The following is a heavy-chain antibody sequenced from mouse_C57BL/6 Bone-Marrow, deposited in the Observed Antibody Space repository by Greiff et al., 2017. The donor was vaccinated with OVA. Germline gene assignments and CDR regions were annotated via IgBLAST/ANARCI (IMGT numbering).Heavy chain of an antibody. V-gene: IGHV1-52*01. J-gene: IGHJ1*03. D-gene: IGHD1-2*01. CDR1: GYTFTSYW. CDR2: IDPSDSET. Sequence: VQLQQPGAELVRPGSSVTLSCKASGYTFTSYWMHWVKQRPMQGLEWIGNIDPSDSETPYNQKFKDKATLTVDKSSSTAYMQLRSLTSEDSAVDDCARLAYGTPCRYFDVWGTGTTVTVSS. CDR3: ARLAYGTPCRYFDV.